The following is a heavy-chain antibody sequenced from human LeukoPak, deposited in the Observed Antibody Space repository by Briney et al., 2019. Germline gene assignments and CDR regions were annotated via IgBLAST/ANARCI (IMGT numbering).Heavy chain of an antibody. Sequence: GGSLRLSCAASGFTFSSYGMHWVRQAPGKGLEWVAFIRYDGSNKYYADSVKGRFTISRDNSKNTLYLQMNSLRVEDTAVYYCAKDLAGSGYYPDAFDIWGQGTMVTVSS. CDR1: GFTFSSYG. D-gene: IGHD3-22*01. CDR2: IRYDGSNK. CDR3: AKDLAGSGYYPDAFDI. J-gene: IGHJ3*02. V-gene: IGHV3-30*02.